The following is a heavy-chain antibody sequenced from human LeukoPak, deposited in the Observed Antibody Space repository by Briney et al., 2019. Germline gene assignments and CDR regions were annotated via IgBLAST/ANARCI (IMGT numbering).Heavy chain of an antibody. D-gene: IGHD6-19*01. Sequence: PGGSLRLSCAASGFTFSSYGMHWVRQAPGKGLEWVAFIRYDGSNKYYADSVKGRFTISRDNSKNTLYLQMNSLRAEDTAVYYCAKDPLNGYSSGWYDYWGQGTLVTVSS. CDR2: IRYDGSNK. CDR3: AKDPLNGYSSGWYDY. V-gene: IGHV3-30*02. CDR1: GFTFSSYG. J-gene: IGHJ4*02.